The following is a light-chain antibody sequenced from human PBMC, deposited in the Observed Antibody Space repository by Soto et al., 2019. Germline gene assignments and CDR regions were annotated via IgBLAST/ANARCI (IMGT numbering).Light chain of an antibody. CDR3: QAFGL. CDR2: GNN. Sequence: QSVLTQPPSVSAVPGQRVTISCTGSSSNIGAGFDVHWYQQFPGTAPKLLIYGNNNRPSGVPDRFSGSKSDTSASLTITGLQAEDEADYYCQAFGLFGGGTKLTVL. V-gene: IGLV1-40*01. J-gene: IGLJ3*02. CDR1: SSNIGAGFD.